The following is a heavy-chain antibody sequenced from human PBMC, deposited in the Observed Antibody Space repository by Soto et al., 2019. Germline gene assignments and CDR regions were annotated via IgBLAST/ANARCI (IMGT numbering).Heavy chain of an antibody. CDR3: AKHIAARPRSYYYGMDV. J-gene: IGHJ6*02. CDR2: ISGSGGST. Sequence: XGSLRLSCAASGFTFSSYAMSWVRQAPGKGLEWVSAISGSGGSTYYADSVKGRFTISRDNSKNTLYLQMNSLRAEDTAVYYCAKHIAARPRSYYYGMDVWGQGTTVTVSS. V-gene: IGHV3-23*01. CDR1: GFTFSSYA. D-gene: IGHD6-6*01.